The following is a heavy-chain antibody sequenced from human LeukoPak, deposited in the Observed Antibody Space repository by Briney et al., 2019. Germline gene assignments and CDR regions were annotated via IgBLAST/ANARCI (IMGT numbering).Heavy chain of an antibody. CDR3: ATTAGSAWGSAFDI. Sequence: GESLKISCKGSGFSFTSYWIGWVRQMPGQGLEWMGIIYPGDSDTRYSPSFRGQVTISADKSISTAFLQWSSLKASDTGMYYCATTAGSAWGSAFDIWGQGTMVTVSS. J-gene: IGHJ3*02. CDR2: IYPGDSDT. V-gene: IGHV5-51*01. CDR1: GFSFTSYW. D-gene: IGHD3-16*01.